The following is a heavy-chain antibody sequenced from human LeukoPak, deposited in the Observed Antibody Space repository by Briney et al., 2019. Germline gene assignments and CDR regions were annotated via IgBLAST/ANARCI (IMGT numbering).Heavy chain of an antibody. J-gene: IGHJ4*02. CDR2: IYTSGST. Sequence: KSSQTLSLTCTVSGGSISSGDYYWSWIRQPAGKGLEWIGRIYTSGSTNYNPSLKSRVTISVDTSKNQFSLKLSSVTAADTAVYYCARAHHYGDYIDYWGQGTLVTVSS. CDR1: GGSISSGDYY. CDR3: ARAHHYGDYIDY. V-gene: IGHV4-61*02. D-gene: IGHD4-17*01.